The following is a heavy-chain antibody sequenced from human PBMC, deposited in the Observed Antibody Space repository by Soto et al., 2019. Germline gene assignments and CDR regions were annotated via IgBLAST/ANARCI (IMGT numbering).Heavy chain of an antibody. CDR1: GFTVNKNY. Sequence: PGGSLRLSCAASGFTVNKNYMTWVRQAPGKGLEWVSLIYSGGSTFYADSVKGRFTISRDISKNTVFLQMNGLRAEDTAVYYCARDGGFGMDVWGQGTTVTVSS. V-gene: IGHV3-53*01. CDR2: IYSGGST. CDR3: ARDGGFGMDV. J-gene: IGHJ6*02. D-gene: IGHD3-16*01.